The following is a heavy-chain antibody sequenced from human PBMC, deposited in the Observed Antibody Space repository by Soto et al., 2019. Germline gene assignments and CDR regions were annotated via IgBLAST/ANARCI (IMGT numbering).Heavy chain of an antibody. Sequence: GGSLRLSCAASGFTFSSYGMHWVRQAPGKGLEWVAVIWYDGSNKYYADSVKGRFTISRDNSKNTLYLQMNSLRAEDTAVYYCASIGIAALSDDRTHFDYWGQGTLVTVSS. J-gene: IGHJ4*02. CDR2: IWYDGSNK. V-gene: IGHV3-33*01. CDR1: GFTFSSYG. D-gene: IGHD6-6*01. CDR3: ASIGIAALSDDRTHFDY.